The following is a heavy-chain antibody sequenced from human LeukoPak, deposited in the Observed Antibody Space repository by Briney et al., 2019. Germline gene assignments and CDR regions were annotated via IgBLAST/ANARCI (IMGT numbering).Heavy chain of an antibody. J-gene: IGHJ5*02. V-gene: IGHV1-2*02. Sequence: ASVKVSCKASGYTFITYYMHWVRQAPGQGLEWMGWISPNSGDTDIAQKFQGRVTMTRDTSIATSYMEVDSLTSDDTAVYYCARRAGCGATNCLAPADWLDPWGQGTLVIVSS. D-gene: IGHD2-2*01. CDR1: GYTFITYY. CDR3: ARRAGCGATNCLAPADWLDP. CDR2: ISPNSGDT.